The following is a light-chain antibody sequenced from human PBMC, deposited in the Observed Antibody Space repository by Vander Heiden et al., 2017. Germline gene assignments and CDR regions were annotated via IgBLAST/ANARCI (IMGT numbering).Light chain of an antibody. CDR3: QQYYNIPRT. V-gene: IGKV4-1*01. J-gene: IGKJ1*01. Sequence: TVVTQPPHPLAVSLCEKATTHFMSSLSALSSSNNKNDLTWLQQKPGQPPKLRSYWASTRETGVPDRFSGSGSEKDFNLTISSLQAEDVAVYYCQQYYNIPRTFGQGTKVEIK. CDR1: LSALSSSNNKND. CDR2: WAS.